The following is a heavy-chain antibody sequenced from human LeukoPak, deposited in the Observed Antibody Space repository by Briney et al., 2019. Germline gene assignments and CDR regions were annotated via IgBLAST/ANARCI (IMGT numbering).Heavy chain of an antibody. CDR2: ISGSGGST. CDR1: GFTFSSYA. Sequence: GGSLRLSCAASGFTFSSYAMSWVRQAPGMGLEWVSVISGSGGSTYSADSVKGRFTISRDNSKNTLYLQMNSLRAEDTAVYYCAKYIFRFLEPGLSYYMDVWGKGTTVTVSS. J-gene: IGHJ6*03. CDR3: AKYIFRFLEPGLSYYMDV. V-gene: IGHV3-23*01. D-gene: IGHD3-3*01.